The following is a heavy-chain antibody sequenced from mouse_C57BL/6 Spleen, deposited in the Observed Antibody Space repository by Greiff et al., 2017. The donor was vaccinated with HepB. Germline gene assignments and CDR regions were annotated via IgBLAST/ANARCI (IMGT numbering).Heavy chain of an antibody. CDR2: INPSTGGT. Sequence: VHVKQSGPELVKPGASVKISCKASGYSFTGYYMNWVKQSPEKSLEWIGEINPSTGGTTYNQKFKAKATLTVDKSSSTAYMQLKSLTSEDSAVYYCAIYYYGSSYAFAYWGQGTLVTVSA. CDR1: GYSFTGYY. V-gene: IGHV1-42*01. D-gene: IGHD1-1*01. CDR3: AIYYYGSSYAFAY. J-gene: IGHJ3*01.